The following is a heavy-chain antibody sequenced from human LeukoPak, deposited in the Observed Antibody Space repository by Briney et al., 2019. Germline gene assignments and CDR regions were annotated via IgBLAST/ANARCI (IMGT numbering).Heavy chain of an antibody. V-gene: IGHV4-34*01. CDR1: GGSFRGYY. J-gene: IGHJ4*02. CDR3: ARSGFSLDY. CDR2: INHSGCT. D-gene: IGHD3-10*01. Sequence: SETLSLTCAVYGGSFRGYYWSWIRQPPGKGLEWIGEINHSGCTNYNPSLKSRVTISVDTSKKQFSLKLRSVTAADTAVYYCARSGFSLDYWGQGTLVTVSS.